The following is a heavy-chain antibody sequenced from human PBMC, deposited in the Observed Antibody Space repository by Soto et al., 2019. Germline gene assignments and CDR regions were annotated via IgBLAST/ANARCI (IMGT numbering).Heavy chain of an antibody. CDR2: IRSKANSYAT. V-gene: IGHV3-73*01. CDR1: GFTYSGSA. CDR3: TRPSDYSNPLRKNYYMDV. D-gene: IGHD4-4*01. Sequence: EVQLVESGGGLVQPGGSLKLSCAASGFTYSGSAMHWVRQASGKGLEWVGRIRSKANSYATAYAASVKGRFTISRDDSKNTAYLQMNSLKTEDTAVYYCTRPSDYSNPLRKNYYMDVWGKGTTVTVSS. J-gene: IGHJ6*03.